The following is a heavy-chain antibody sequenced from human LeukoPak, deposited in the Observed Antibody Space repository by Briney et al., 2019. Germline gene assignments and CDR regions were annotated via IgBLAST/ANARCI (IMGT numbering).Heavy chain of an antibody. V-gene: IGHV3-23*01. CDR2: IGSAGGSI. Sequence: GGSLRLSCTASKFTFMNYAMHWVRQAPGKGLEWLSTIGSAGGSIFYAASVKGRFTISRDNSKSTLFLQMDSLRVEDTALYYCAKRGEVSTYYYFESWGQGALVTVSS. CDR1: KFTFMNYA. D-gene: IGHD2/OR15-2a*01. J-gene: IGHJ4*02. CDR3: AKRGEVSTYYYFES.